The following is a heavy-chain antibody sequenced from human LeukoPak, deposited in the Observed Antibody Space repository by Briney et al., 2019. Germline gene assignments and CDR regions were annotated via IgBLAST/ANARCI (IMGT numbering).Heavy chain of an antibody. CDR3: VRLYKIEGADL. V-gene: IGHV3-74*01. Sequence: PGGSLRLSCAASGFTFSTYWMHWVRQAPGKGLVWGSSIRNDGTTTNYADSVRGRFTISRDNAKTTLYLQMNSLRAEDTAVYYCVRLYKIEGADLWGRGTLVTVSS. J-gene: IGHJ2*01. CDR2: IRNDGTTT. D-gene: IGHD1-14*01. CDR1: GFTFSTYW.